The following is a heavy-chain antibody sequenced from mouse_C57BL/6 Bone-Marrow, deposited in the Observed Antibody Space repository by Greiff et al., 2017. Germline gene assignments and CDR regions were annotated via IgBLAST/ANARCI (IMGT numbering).Heavy chain of an antibody. Sequence: VQLQQPGAELVRPGTSVKLSCKASGYTFTSYWMHWVKQRPGQGLEWIGEIDPSDSYTNYNQKFKGKATLTVDTSSSTAYMQLSSLTSEDAAVYYCAHSSGTWLAYWGQGTLVTVSA. D-gene: IGHD3-2*02. CDR3: AHSSGTWLAY. V-gene: IGHV1-59*01. CDR1: GYTFTSYW. CDR2: IDPSDSYT. J-gene: IGHJ3*01.